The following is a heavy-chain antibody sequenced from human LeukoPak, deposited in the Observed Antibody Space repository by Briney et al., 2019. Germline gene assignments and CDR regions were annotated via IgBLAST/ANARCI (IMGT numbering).Heavy chain of an antibody. D-gene: IGHD6-19*01. CDR1: GYTFTSYG. CDR2: ISAYNGNT. CDR3: ARDRIAVAGTDPFDY. J-gene: IGHJ4*02. V-gene: IGHV1-18*01. Sequence: RASVQVSCQASGYTFTSYGISWVRQAPGQGLEWMGWISAYNGNTNYAQKLQGRVTMTTDTSTSTAYMELRSLRSDDTAVYYCARDRIAVAGTDPFDYWGQGTLVTVSS.